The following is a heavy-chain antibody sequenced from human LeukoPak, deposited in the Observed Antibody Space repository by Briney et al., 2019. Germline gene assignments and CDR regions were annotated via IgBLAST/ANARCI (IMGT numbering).Heavy chain of an antibody. D-gene: IGHD6-13*01. CDR3: ARVWSDGIAAAGTGPFDY. CDR2: INPNSGGT. Sequence: ASVKVSCKASGYTFTGYYMHWVRQAPGQGLEWMGWINPNSGGTNYAQKFQGRVTMTRDTSISTAYMELSRLRSDDTAVYYCARVWSDGIAAAGTGPFDYWGQGTLVTVSS. V-gene: IGHV1-2*02. J-gene: IGHJ4*02. CDR1: GYTFTGYY.